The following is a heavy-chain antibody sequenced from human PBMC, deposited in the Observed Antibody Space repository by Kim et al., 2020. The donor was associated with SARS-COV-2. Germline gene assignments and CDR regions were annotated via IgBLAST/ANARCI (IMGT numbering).Heavy chain of an antibody. D-gene: IGHD1-26*01. J-gene: IGHJ2*01. CDR3: ARGQLGYWYFDL. V-gene: IGHV1-46*01. CDR2: T. Sequence: TSYSQEFQGRITLTRDTSTSTVYMDVSRLGSDDTAVYYCARGQLGYWYFDLWGRGTLVTVSP.